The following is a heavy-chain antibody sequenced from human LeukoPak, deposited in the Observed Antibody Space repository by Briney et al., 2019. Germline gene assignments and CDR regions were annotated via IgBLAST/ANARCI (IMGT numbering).Heavy chain of an antibody. Sequence: GESLKISCKGSGYSFTCYWIGWVRQMPGKGLEWMGIIYPGDSDTRYSPSFQGQVTISADKSITTAYLQWSSLKASDTAIYYCARPYCSSTSCYAFDYWGQGTLVTVSS. CDR3: ARPYCSSTSCYAFDY. J-gene: IGHJ4*02. CDR2: IYPGDSDT. CDR1: GYSFTCYW. D-gene: IGHD2-2*01. V-gene: IGHV5-51*01.